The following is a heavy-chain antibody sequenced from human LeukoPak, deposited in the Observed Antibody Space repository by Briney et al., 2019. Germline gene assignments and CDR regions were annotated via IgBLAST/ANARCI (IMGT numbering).Heavy chain of an antibody. CDR2: IYHSGST. V-gene: IGHV4-38-2*02. CDR3: ARGLAAAGYYFDY. Sequence: SETLSLTCTVSGYSISSGYYWGWIRQPPGKGLEWIGSIYHSGSTYYNPSLKSRVTISVDTSKNQFSLKLSSVTAADTAVYYCARGLAAAGYYFDYWGQGTLVTVSS. J-gene: IGHJ4*02. CDR1: GYSISSGYY. D-gene: IGHD6-13*01.